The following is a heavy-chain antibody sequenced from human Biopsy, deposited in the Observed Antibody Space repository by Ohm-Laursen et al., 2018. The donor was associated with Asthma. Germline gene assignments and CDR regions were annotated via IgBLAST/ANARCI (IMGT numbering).Heavy chain of an antibody. Sequence: SVKVSCNASGYNFISFAIHWVRQAPGQRLEWMGWVNTGNGDTKYSQKFQGRVTITRDTSASTAYMELRSLRSEDTATYYCARTYYDFLTGQVKDVFGVWGQGTTVTVSS. D-gene: IGHD3-9*01. CDR2: VNTGNGDT. V-gene: IGHV1-3*04. CDR1: GYNFISFA. CDR3: ARTYYDFLTGQVKDVFGV. J-gene: IGHJ3*01.